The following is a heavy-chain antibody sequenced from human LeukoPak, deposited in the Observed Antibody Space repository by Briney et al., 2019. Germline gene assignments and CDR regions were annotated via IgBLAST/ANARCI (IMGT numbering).Heavy chain of an antibody. V-gene: IGHV4-34*01. J-gene: IGHJ4*02. CDR3: ARGRRMYSGSYAY. CDR2: INHSGST. CDR1: GGSFSGYY. Sequence: SETLSLTCAVYGGSFSGYYWSWIRQPPGKGLEWIGEINHSGSTNYNPSLKSRVTISVDTSKNQFSLKLSSVTAADTAVYYCARGRRMYSGSYAYWGQGTLVTVSS. D-gene: IGHD1-26*01.